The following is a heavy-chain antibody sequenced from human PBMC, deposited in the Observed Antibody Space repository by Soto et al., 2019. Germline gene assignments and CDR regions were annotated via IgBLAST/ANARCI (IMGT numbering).Heavy chain of an antibody. Sequence: NPSETLSLTCTVSGGSISSSSYYWGWIRQPPGKGLEWIGSIYYSGNIYYNPSLKSRVTISVDTSKNQFSLKLSSVTAADTAVYYCARRASSGYYFDYWGQGTLVTVSS. CDR1: GGSISSSSYY. J-gene: IGHJ4*02. V-gene: IGHV4-39*01. D-gene: IGHD6-19*01. CDR2: IYYSGNI. CDR3: ARRASSGYYFDY.